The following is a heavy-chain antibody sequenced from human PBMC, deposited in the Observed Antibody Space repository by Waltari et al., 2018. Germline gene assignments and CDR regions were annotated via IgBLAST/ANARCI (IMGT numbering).Heavy chain of an antibody. CDR2: FDPEDGET. D-gene: IGHD3-22*01. CDR1: GYTLTELS. V-gene: IGHV1-24*01. CDR3: ATQPPLRLGYYYVDWYFDL. J-gene: IGHJ2*01. Sequence: QVQLVQSGAEVKKPGASVKVSCKVSGYTLTELSMHWVLQAPGKGLEWMGGFDPEDGETIYAQKFQGRVTMTEDTSTDTAYMELSSLRSEDTAVYYCATQPPLRLGYYYVDWYFDLWGRGTLVTVSS.